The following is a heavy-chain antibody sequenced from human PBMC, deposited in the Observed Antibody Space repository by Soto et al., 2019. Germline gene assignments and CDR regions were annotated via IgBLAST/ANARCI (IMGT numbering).Heavy chain of an antibody. CDR3: AKDPRAVGEVVNWFDP. CDR2: ISYDGSNK. CDR1: GFTFSSYG. Sequence: GGSLRLSCAASGFTFSSYGMHWVRQAPGKGLEWVAVISYDGSNKYYADSVKGRFTISRDNSKNTLYLQMNSLRAEDTAVYYCAKDPRAVGEVVNWFDPWGQGTLVTVSS. J-gene: IGHJ5*02. D-gene: IGHD1-26*01. V-gene: IGHV3-30*18.